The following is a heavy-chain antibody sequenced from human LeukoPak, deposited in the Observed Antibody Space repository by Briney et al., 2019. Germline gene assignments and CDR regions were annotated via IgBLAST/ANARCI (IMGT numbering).Heavy chain of an antibody. CDR1: GGSISSSSYY. V-gene: IGHV4-39*07. CDR3: ARVSWGSYGNYYYYYMDV. Sequence: SETLSLTCTVSGGSISSSSYYWGWIRQPPGKGLEWIGSIYYSGSTYYNPSLKSRVTISVDTSKNQFSLKLSSVTAADTAVYYCARVSWGSYGNYYYYYMDVWGKGTTVTVSS. CDR2: IYYSGST. J-gene: IGHJ6*03. D-gene: IGHD3-16*01.